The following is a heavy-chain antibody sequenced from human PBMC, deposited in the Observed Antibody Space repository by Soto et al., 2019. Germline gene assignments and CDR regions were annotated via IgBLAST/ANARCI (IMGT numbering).Heavy chain of an antibody. D-gene: IGHD3-16*02. Sequence: GGSLRLSCAASKFTFSSYWLSWVRQAPGKGLEWVANINQEGSKKYYVDSVKGRFTISRDNAKDSLYLQMNSLRVEDTAVYYCARDKNYDYIWGSYRPSDAFDIWGLGTMVTVSS. CDR1: KFTFSSYW. CDR2: INQEGSKK. V-gene: IGHV3-7*01. CDR3: ARDKNYDYIWGSYRPSDAFDI. J-gene: IGHJ3*02.